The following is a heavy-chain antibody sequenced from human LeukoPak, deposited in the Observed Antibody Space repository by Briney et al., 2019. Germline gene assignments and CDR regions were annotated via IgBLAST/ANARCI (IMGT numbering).Heavy chain of an antibody. CDR1: GFTFRSYW. Sequence: PGGSLRLSCAASGFTFRSYWMTWVRQAPGKGLEWVPNINQDGSEKNYMDSVKGRFTIFRDNPKNSLYLEMDSLRVEDTAVYYCAREYDYGDPGIDYWGQGALVTVSS. D-gene: IGHD4-17*01. V-gene: IGHV3-7*01. CDR3: AREYDYGDPGIDY. J-gene: IGHJ4*02. CDR2: INQDGSEK.